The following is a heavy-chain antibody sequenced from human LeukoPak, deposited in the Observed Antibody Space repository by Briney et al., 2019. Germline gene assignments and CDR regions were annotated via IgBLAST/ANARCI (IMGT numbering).Heavy chain of an antibody. D-gene: IGHD3-22*01. V-gene: IGHV3-23*01. Sequence: GGSLRLSCAASGFTFSTYAMSWVRQAPGKGLEWVSAISGRGVSTSYADSVRGRFTISRDNSKNTLYLQMNSLRAEDTAVYYCAKDRASSGYYYWFDPWGQGTLVTVSS. CDR2: ISGRGVST. CDR3: AKDRASSGYYYWFDP. J-gene: IGHJ5*02. CDR1: GFTFSTYA.